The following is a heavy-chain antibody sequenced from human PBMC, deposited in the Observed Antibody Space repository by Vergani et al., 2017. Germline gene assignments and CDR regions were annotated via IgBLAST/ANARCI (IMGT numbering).Heavy chain of an antibody. D-gene: IGHD3-10*01. CDR1: GGSISSYY. Sequence: QVQLQESGPGLVKPSETLSLTCTVSGGSISSYYWSWIRQPPGKGLEWIGYIYYSGSTNYNPSLKSRVTISVDTSKNQLSLKLSSVTAADTAVYYCAANGSGSYGPLDWFDPWGQGTLVTVSS. V-gene: IGHV4-59*01. CDR3: AANGSGSYGPLDWFDP. CDR2: IYYSGST. J-gene: IGHJ5*02.